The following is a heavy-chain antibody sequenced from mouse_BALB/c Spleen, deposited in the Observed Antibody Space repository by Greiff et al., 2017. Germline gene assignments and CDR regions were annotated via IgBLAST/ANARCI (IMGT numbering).Heavy chain of an antibody. CDR2: IYPGNVNT. J-gene: IGHJ4*01. D-gene: IGHD2-1*01. V-gene: IGHV1S56*01. Sequence: VQLQQSGPELVKPGASVRISCKASGYTFTSYYIHWVKQRPGQGLEWIGWIYPGNVNTKYNEKFKGKATLTADKSSSTAYMQLSSLTSEDSAVYFCARNGNYVHYYAMDYWGQGTSVTVSS. CDR1: GYTFTSYY. CDR3: ARNGNYVHYYAMDY.